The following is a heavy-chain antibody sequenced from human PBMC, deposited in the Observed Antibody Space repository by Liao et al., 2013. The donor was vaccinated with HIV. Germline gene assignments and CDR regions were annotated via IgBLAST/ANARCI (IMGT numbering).Heavy chain of an antibody. D-gene: IGHD1-26*01. CDR1: GGSFSGYY. CDR3: ARGGGVVGATKDY. Sequence: QVQLQQWGAGLLKPSETLSLTCAVYGGSFSGYYWSWIRQPPGKGLEWIGEINHSGSTNYNPSLKSRVTISVDTSKNQFSLKLSSVTAADTAVYYCARGGGVVGATKDYWGQGTLVTVSS. V-gene: IGHV4-34*01. CDR2: INHSGST. J-gene: IGHJ4*02.